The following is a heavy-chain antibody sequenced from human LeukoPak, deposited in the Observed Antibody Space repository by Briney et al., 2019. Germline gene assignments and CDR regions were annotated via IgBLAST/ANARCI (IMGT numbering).Heavy chain of an antibody. Sequence: SETLSLTCTVSGGSISSYYWSWIRQPPGKGLEWIGYIYYSGSTNYNPSLKSRVTISVDTSKNQFSLKLSSVTVADTAVYYCAAALNYDFWSGYYVDYWGQGTLVTVSS. CDR3: AAALNYDFWSGYYVDY. V-gene: IGHV4-59*08. J-gene: IGHJ4*02. D-gene: IGHD3-3*01. CDR1: GGSISSYY. CDR2: IYYSGST.